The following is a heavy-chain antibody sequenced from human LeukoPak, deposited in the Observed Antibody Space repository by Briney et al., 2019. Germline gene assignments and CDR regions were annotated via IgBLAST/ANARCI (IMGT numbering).Heavy chain of an antibody. Sequence: GGSLRLSCAASGFTFSDYYMSWIRQAPGKGLEWVSYIAGSSSSYTNYADSVKGRFTISRDNAKNSLYLQMNSLRAEDTAVYYCARAIEATRRSTGTCNYFDYWGQGTLVTVSS. J-gene: IGHJ4*02. CDR1: GFTFSDYY. CDR2: IAGSSSSYT. D-gene: IGHD5-12*01. V-gene: IGHV3-11*06. CDR3: ARAIEATRRSTGTCNYFDY.